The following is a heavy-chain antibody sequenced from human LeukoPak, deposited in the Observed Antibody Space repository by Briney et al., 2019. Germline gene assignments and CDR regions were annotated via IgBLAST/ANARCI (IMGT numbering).Heavy chain of an antibody. CDR2: ISGSGGGT. D-gene: IGHD3-22*01. V-gene: IGHV3-23*01. CDR1: GITLSNYG. CDR3: AKRGVVIRVILVGFHKEAYYFDS. J-gene: IGHJ4*02. Sequence: PGGSLRLSCAVSGITLSNYGMSWVRQAPGKGLEWVAGISGSGGGTNYADSVKGRFTISRDNPENTLFLQMNNLRAEDTAVYFCAKRGVVIRVILVGFHKEAYYFDSWGQGALVTVSS.